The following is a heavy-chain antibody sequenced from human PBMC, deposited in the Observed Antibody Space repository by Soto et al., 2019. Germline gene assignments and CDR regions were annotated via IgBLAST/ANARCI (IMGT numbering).Heavy chain of an antibody. V-gene: IGHV3-23*01. CDR3: AAGRIAGDSPG. Sequence: EVQVLESGGKLVQPGGSLRLSCAASGFNFNIYAMRWVRQVPGKGLEWVSAISGYGDNKHYADSVKGRFTISKDTSKNKLDPQMDSLGGEDTGVFFCAAGRIAGDSPGWGQGTLVTVSA. J-gene: IGHJ4*02. D-gene: IGHD1-26*01. CDR1: GFNFNIYA. CDR2: ISGYGDNK.